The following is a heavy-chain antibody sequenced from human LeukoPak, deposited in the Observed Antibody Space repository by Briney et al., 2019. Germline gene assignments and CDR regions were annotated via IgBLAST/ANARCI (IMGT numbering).Heavy chain of an antibody. CDR1: GFTFSSYS. CDR3: ARDRFGSSGTFFDY. V-gene: IGHV3-30*03. CDR2: ISNDGGNK. J-gene: IGHJ4*02. D-gene: IGHD6-19*01. Sequence: GGSLRLSCAASGFTFSSYSMNWVRQAPGKGLEGVAVISNDGGNKYYAGSVKGRFTISRDNSQSTVYLQMNSLRAEDTAVYYCARDRFGSSGTFFDYWGQGTLVTVSS.